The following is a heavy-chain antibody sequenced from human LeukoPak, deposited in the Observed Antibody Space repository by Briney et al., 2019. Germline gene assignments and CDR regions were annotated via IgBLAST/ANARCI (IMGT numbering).Heavy chain of an antibody. Sequence: ASVKVSCKVSGYTLTALSMHWVRQAPGKGLEWMGGFDPEDGETIYAQKFQGRVTITADESTSTAYMELSSLRSEDAAVYYCARVAYYDSSGYYLYYFDYWGQGTLVTVSS. D-gene: IGHD3-22*01. V-gene: IGHV1-24*01. CDR2: FDPEDGET. J-gene: IGHJ4*02. CDR3: ARVAYYDSSGYYLYYFDY. CDR1: GYTLTALS.